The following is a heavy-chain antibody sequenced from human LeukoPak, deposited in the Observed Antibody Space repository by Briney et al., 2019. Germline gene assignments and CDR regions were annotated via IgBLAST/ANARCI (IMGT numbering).Heavy chain of an antibody. J-gene: IGHJ4*02. CDR3: ARQTNYYDSSGDLFDY. D-gene: IGHD3-22*01. Sequence: SETLSLTCTVSGGSISSGTYYWSWIRQPAGKGLEWIGRIYKSGSTNYNPSLKSRVTISVDTPKNQFSLKLSSVTAADTAVYYCARQTNYYDSSGDLFDYWGQGTLVTVSS. CDR1: GGSISSGTYY. V-gene: IGHV4-61*02. CDR2: IYKSGST.